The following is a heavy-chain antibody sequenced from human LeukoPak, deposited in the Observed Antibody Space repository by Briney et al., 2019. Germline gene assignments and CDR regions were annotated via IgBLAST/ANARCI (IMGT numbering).Heavy chain of an antibody. CDR1: GGSISSGDYY. V-gene: IGHV4-30-4*01. CDR2: IYYSGST. CDR3: ARASWRSSWYFDY. J-gene: IGHJ4*02. Sequence: PSQTLSLTCAVSGGSISSGDYYWSWIRQPPGKGLEWVGNIYYSGSTYYNPPLKSRVTISVDTSKNQFSLKLSFVTAADTAVYYCARASWRSSWYFDYWGQGTLVTVSS. D-gene: IGHD6-13*01.